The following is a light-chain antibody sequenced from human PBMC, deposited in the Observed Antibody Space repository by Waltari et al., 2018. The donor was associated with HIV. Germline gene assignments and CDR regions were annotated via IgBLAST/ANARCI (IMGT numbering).Light chain of an antibody. CDR1: QSVSSSY. CDR2: GAS. Sequence: EIVLTQSPGTLSLSPGERATLSCRASQSVSSSYLAWYQQKPGQAPRLLNYGASSRATGIPDRFSGSGSGTDFTLTISRLEPEDSAVYYCQQYGSSPYTFGQGTKLEIK. V-gene: IGKV3-20*01. J-gene: IGKJ2*01. CDR3: QQYGSSPYT.